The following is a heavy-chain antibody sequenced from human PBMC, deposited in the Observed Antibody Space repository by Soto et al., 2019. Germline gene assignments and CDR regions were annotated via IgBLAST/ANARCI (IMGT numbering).Heavy chain of an antibody. CDR2: MSHSGGT. V-gene: IGHV4-34*01. CDR3: ARVERGTATTVVDAFDI. D-gene: IGHD1-1*01. J-gene: IGHJ3*02. Sequence: QVQLQQWGAGLLKPSETLSLTCAVYGGSVNSGNYYWSWIRQPPGKGLEWIGEMSHSGGTHFNPSFQSRVTISVDTSKNQFSLKMSSVTAADTALYYCARVERGTATTVVDAFDIWGPGTLVTVSS. CDR1: GGSVNSGNYY.